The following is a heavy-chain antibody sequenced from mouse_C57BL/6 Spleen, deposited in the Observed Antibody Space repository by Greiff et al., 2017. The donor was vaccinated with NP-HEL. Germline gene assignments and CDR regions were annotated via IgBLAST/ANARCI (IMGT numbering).Heavy chain of an antibody. CDR3: ARGHYYGSSGWYFDV. CDR1: GYTFTDYY. J-gene: IGHJ1*03. D-gene: IGHD1-1*01. CDR2: INPNNGGT. Sequence: EVQLQQSGPELVKPGASVKISCKASGYTFTDYYMNWVKQSHGKSLEWIGDINPNNGGTSYNQKFKGKATLTVDKSSSTAYMELRSLTSEDSAVYYCARGHYYGSSGWYFDVWGTGTTVTVSS. V-gene: IGHV1-26*01.